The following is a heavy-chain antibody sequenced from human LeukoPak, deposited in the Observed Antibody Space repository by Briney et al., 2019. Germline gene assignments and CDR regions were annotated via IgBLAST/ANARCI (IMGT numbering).Heavy chain of an antibody. V-gene: IGHV3-30*02. CDR3: ARGSYDSSGYYPDY. Sequence: GGSLRLSCAASGFTFSSYGMHWVRQAPGKGLEWVAFIRYDGSNKYYADSVKGRFTVSRDNSNNTLYLQMNSLRAEDTAVYYCARGSYDSSGYYPDYWGQGTLLTVSS. CDR1: GFTFSSYG. CDR2: IRYDGSNK. D-gene: IGHD3-22*01. J-gene: IGHJ4*02.